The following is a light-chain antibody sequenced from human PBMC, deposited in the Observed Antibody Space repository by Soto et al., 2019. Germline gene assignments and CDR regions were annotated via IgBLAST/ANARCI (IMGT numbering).Light chain of an antibody. J-gene: IGKJ1*01. CDR1: QSVSGD. Sequence: EIVMTQSPATLSVSPGERVALSCRASQSVSGDLAWYQQKPGQVYRLLIYGASTRVTGIPARFSGSGSGTEFTLTISSLQAEDSAVDFCQQYNNWPPTFGQGTKVAIK. CDR3: QQYNNWPPT. V-gene: IGKV3-15*01. CDR2: GAS.